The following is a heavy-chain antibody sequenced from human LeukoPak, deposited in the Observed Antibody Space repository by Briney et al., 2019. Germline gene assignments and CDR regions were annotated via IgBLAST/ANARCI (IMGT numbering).Heavy chain of an antibody. CDR2: VNPSGANT. Sequence: HPGGSLRLSCAASEFTFSTYAMSWVRQAPGKGLEWVSGVNPSGANTFYVDSVKGRFTISRDNAKNSLYLQMNSLRAEDTAVYYCARDGNYDLWSGYNDAFDIWGQGTMVTVSS. D-gene: IGHD3-3*01. J-gene: IGHJ3*02. CDR3: ARDGNYDLWSGYNDAFDI. CDR1: EFTFSTYA. V-gene: IGHV3-23*01.